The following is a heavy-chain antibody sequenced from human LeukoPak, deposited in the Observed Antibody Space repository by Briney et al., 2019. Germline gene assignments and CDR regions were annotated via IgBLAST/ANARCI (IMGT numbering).Heavy chain of an antibody. D-gene: IGHD2-15*01. Sequence: PGRSLRLSCAASGFTFSSYAMHWVRQAPGKGLEWVAVISYDGSKKYYADSVKGRFTISRDNSKNTLYLQMNSLRAENTAVYYCARGHCSGGSCYSFYFDYWGQGTLVTVSS. V-gene: IGHV3-30-3*01. J-gene: IGHJ4*02. CDR3: ARGHCSGGSCYSFYFDY. CDR1: GFTFSSYA. CDR2: ISYDGSKK.